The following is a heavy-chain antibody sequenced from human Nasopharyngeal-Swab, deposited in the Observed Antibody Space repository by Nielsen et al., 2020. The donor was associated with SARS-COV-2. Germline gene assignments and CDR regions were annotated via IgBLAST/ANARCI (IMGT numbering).Heavy chain of an antibody. Sequence: VRQAPGKGLEWVAVISYDGINKYYADSVKGRFTISRDNSKNTLYLQMNSLRAEDTAVYYCAKDLGWHYYFDYWGQGTLVPSPQ. J-gene: IGHJ4*02. V-gene: IGHV3-30*18. D-gene: IGHD6-19*01. CDR3: AKDLGWHYYFDY. CDR2: ISYDGINK.